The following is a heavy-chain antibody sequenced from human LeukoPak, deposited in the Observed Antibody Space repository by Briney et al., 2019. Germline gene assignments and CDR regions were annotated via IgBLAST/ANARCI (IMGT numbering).Heavy chain of an antibody. CDR1: GGSISNTNY. D-gene: IGHD1-26*01. CDR3: SRESGPFSPFGH. J-gene: IGHJ4*02. CDR2: ISLSGYT. Sequence: TSETLSLTCGVSGGSISNTNYWSWVRQPPGQGLEWIGEISLSGYTGFNPSLRSRVTISLDESKNHLSLNLASVTAADTAVYYCSRESGPFSPFGHWGQGILVTVTS. V-gene: IGHV4-4*02.